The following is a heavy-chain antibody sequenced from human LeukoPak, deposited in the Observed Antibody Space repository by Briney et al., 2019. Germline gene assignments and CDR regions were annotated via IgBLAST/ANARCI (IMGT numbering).Heavy chain of an antibody. D-gene: IGHD1-26*01. Sequence: GGSLRLSCAASGFTFSSYWMSWVRQAPGKGLEWVANIKQDGSEKYYVDSVKGRFTISRDNAKNSLYLQMNSLRAEDTAVYYCARGRGGIVGATTASMDYWGQGTLVTVSS. V-gene: IGHV3-7*01. CDR2: IKQDGSEK. CDR3: ARGRGGIVGATTASMDY. J-gene: IGHJ4*02. CDR1: GFTFSSYW.